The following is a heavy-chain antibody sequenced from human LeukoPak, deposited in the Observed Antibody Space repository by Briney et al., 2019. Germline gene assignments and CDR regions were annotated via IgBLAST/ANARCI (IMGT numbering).Heavy chain of an antibody. Sequence: GESLKISCAASGFTVSSNYMSWVRQAPGKGLEWVSVIYSGGSTYYADSVKGRFTISRDNSKNTLYLQMNSLRAEDTAVYYCARDLPLMVRGVIITYYYGMDVWGQGTTVTVSS. J-gene: IGHJ6*02. CDR3: ARDLPLMVRGVIITYYYGMDV. D-gene: IGHD3-10*01. CDR1: GFTVSSNY. CDR2: IYSGGST. V-gene: IGHV3-66*01.